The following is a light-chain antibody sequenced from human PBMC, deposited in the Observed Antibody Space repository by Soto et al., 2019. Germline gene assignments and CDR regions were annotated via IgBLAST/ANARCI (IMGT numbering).Light chain of an antibody. CDR1: ISDVGGYNY. J-gene: IGLJ1*01. CDR3: CSYAGSYKGYV. CDR2: DVS. V-gene: IGLV2-11*01. Sequence: QSALTQPRSVSGSPRQSVTISCTGTISDVGGYNYVSWYQQHPGKAPKLMIYDVSKRSSGVPDRFSGSKSGNTASLTISGLQAEDEADYYCCSYAGSYKGYVFGTGTKLTVL.